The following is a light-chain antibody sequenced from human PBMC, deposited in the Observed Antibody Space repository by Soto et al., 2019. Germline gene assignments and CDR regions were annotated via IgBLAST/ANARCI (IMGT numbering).Light chain of an antibody. CDR1: QSISSN. CDR2: GAS. CDR3: QQYHNWPPFS. Sequence: EIVMTQSPATLSVSPGERATLSCRASQSISSNLAWYQQKNGQTPRLLIYGASTRAAGIPARFSGSGSGTDFTLTISSLQSEDFAVYYCQQYHNWPPFSLGPGTKVDIK. V-gene: IGKV3-15*01. J-gene: IGKJ3*01.